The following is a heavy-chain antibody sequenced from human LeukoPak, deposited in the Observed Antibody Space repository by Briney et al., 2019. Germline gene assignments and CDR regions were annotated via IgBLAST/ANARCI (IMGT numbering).Heavy chain of an antibody. V-gene: IGHV4-59*01. CDR2: IYYSGST. Sequence: SETLSLTCTVSGGSISSYYWSWIRQPPGKGLEWVGYIYYSGSTNYNPSLKSRVTISVDTSKNQFSLKLSSVTAADTAVYYCARVDLWYFDLWGRGTLVTVSS. CDR3: ARVDLWYFDL. J-gene: IGHJ2*01. CDR1: GGSISSYY.